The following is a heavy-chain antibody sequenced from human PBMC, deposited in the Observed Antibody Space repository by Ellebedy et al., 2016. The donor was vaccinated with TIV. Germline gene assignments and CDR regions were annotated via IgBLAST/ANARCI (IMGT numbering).Heavy chain of an antibody. Sequence: MPSETLSLTCTVSGGSFSTYYWSWIRQPPGKGLEWIGYIYYSGSVHYNPSLMSRVTLSVDTSKNQFSLKMTSVTAADTAVYYCARGDDYGGKKHHWFDPWGQGTLVTVSS. V-gene: IGHV4-59*01. D-gene: IGHD4/OR15-4a*01. J-gene: IGHJ5*02. CDR3: ARGDDYGGKKHHWFDP. CDR2: IYYSGSV. CDR1: GGSFSTYY.